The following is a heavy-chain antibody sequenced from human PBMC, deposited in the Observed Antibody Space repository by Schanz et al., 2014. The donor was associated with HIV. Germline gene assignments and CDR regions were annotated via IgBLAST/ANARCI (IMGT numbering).Heavy chain of an antibody. CDR3: ASGRFDTVIWWGDAFLI. V-gene: IGHV1-69*01. Sequence: QGQLVQSGAEVKKPGSSVKVSCKASGGTFSSYAISWVRQAPGQGLEWMGGIIPIFGTTNYAQKFQGRVTITADESTSTAYMELSSLRSEDTAVYYCASGRFDTVIWWGDAFLIWGRGTMVTVSS. CDR2: IIPIFGTT. CDR1: GGTFSSYA. J-gene: IGHJ3*02. D-gene: IGHD5-18*01.